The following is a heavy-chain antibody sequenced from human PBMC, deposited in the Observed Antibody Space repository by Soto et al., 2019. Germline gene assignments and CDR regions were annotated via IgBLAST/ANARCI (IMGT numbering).Heavy chain of an antibody. D-gene: IGHD6-6*01. Sequence: EVQLLESGGGLVQPGGSLRLSCAASGFTFSNYAMTWVRQAPGKGLEWVSTISGSGDNTYYADSVRGRFTISRDNSKNTLYLQMNSLRADDTAVYYCAKRPLVARHTDYWGQGTLVTVSS. CDR3: AKRPLVARHTDY. V-gene: IGHV3-23*01. CDR1: GFTFSNYA. CDR2: ISGSGDNT. J-gene: IGHJ4*02.